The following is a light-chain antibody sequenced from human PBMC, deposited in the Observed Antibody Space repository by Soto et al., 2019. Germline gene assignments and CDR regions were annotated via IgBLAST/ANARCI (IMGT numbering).Light chain of an antibody. J-gene: IGKJ2*01. V-gene: IGKV2-28*01. Sequence: DIVLTQSPLSLPVTPGESASISCRSSQSLLHSSGNNFLDWYLQKPGQSPQLLIYLGSQRASGVPDKFSGSGSGADFTLKISKVEADDVGIYYCMQARQTPSTFGEGTKLELK. CDR3: MQARQTPST. CDR2: LGS. CDR1: QSLLHSSGNNF.